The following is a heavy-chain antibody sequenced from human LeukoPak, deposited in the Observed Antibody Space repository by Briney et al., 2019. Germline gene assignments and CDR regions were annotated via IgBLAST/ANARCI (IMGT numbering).Heavy chain of an antibody. CDR1: GYSISSGYY. Sequence: SETLSLTCTVPGYSISSGYYWGWIRQPPGKGLEWIGVYHVGTTDYNPSLKSRVTISVDTSKNQFSLKLTSVTAADTAVYYCARAYYYEGYYMEVWGKGTTVTISS. D-gene: IGHD3-22*01. V-gene: IGHV4-38-2*02. CDR2: VYHVGTT. J-gene: IGHJ6*03. CDR3: ARAYYYEGYYMEV.